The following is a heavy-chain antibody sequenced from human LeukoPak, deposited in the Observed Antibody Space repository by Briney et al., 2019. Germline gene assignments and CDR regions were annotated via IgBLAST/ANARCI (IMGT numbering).Heavy chain of an antibody. V-gene: IGHV3-30*04. CDR3: ARDTDFGFDY. J-gene: IGHJ4*02. D-gene: IGHD3-10*01. Sequence: GGSLRLACAASGFTFSSYAMHWVRQAPGKGLEWVAVISYDGSNNYYADSVKGRFTISRDDAKNSLYLQMNSLRDEDTAVYYCARDTDFGFDYWGQGTLVTVSS. CDR2: ISYDGSNN. CDR1: GFTFSSYA.